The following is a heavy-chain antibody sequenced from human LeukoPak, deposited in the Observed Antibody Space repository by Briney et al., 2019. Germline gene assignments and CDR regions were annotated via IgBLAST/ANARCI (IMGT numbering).Heavy chain of an antibody. CDR3: ARDPSNSGYDYLYYFDY. D-gene: IGHD5-12*01. J-gene: IGHJ4*02. CDR2: INPDNGGT. V-gene: IGHV1-2*02. Sequence: ASVKVSCKASGYTFTGYYMHWVRQAPGQGLEWMGWINPDNGGTNDAQKFQGRVTMTRDMSISTAYMELSRLRSDDTAVYYCARDPSNSGYDYLYYFDYWGQGTLVTVSS. CDR1: GYTFTGYY.